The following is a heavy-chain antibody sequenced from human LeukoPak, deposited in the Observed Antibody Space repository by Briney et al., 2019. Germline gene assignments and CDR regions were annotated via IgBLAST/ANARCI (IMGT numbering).Heavy chain of an antibody. CDR2: IYYSGST. D-gene: IGHD3-22*01. Sequence: SQTLSLTCTVSGGSISSGGYYWSWIRQHPGKGLEWIGYIYYSGSTYYNPSLKSRVTISVDTSKNQFSLKLSSVTAADTAVYYCARRPYYDSSGYYSGFDYWGQGTLVTVSS. CDR3: ARRPYYDSSGYYSGFDY. J-gene: IGHJ4*02. CDR1: GGSISSGGYY. V-gene: IGHV4-31*03.